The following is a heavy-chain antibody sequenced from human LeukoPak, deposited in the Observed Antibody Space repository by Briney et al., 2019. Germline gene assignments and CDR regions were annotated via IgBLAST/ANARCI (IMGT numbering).Heavy chain of an antibody. V-gene: IGHV1-18*01. Sequence: ASVKVSCKASGFTFTSYGISWVRQAPGQGLEWMGWISAYNGNTNYAQKLQGRVTMTTDTSTSTAYMELRSLRSDDTAVYYCAILMVGYNAFDYWGQGTLVTVSS. D-gene: IGHD5-24*01. CDR1: GFTFTSYG. J-gene: IGHJ4*02. CDR2: ISAYNGNT. CDR3: AILMVGYNAFDY.